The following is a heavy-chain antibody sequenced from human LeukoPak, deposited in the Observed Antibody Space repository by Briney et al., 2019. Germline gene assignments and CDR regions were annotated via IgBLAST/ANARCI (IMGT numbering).Heavy chain of an antibody. CDR2: IYYSGRT. CDR1: GGSVSTYY. V-gene: IGHV4-59*02. CDR3: ASTSGYCSGGNCYSAFDY. J-gene: IGHJ4*02. Sequence: SETLSLTRTVSGGSVSTYYWNWIRQPPGKGLEWIGYIYYSGRTNNAPSLKSRLTISVDTSNNQFSLKLSSVTAADTAVYYCASTSGYCSGGNCYSAFDYWGQGTPVTLSS. D-gene: IGHD2-15*01.